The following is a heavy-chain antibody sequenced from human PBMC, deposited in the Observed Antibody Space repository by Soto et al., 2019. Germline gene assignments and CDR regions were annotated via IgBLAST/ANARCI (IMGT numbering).Heavy chain of an antibody. CDR1: GGTISSGGYY. CDR3: ARLKGYCSSTSCYTSDFDY. V-gene: IGHV4-31*03. Sequence: SETLSLTCTVSGGTISSGGYYWSWIRQHPGKGLEWIGYIYYSGSTYYNPSLKSRVTISVDTSKNQFSLKLSSVTAADTAVYYCARLKGYCSSTSCYTSDFDYWGQGTLVTVSS. J-gene: IGHJ4*02. CDR2: IYYSGST. D-gene: IGHD2-2*02.